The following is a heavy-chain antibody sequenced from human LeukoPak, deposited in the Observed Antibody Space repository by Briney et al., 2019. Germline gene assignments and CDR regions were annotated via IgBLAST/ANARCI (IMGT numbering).Heavy chain of an antibody. CDR2: IYYSGST. CDR1: GGSISSYY. J-gene: IGHJ4*02. Sequence: PSETLSLTCTVSGGSISSYYWSWIRQPPGKGLEWIGYIYYSGSTYYNPSLKSRVTISVDTSKNQFSLKLSSVTAADTAVYYCASYRNEGYWGQGTLVTVSS. D-gene: IGHD1-1*01. V-gene: IGHV4-59*08. CDR3: ASYRNEGY.